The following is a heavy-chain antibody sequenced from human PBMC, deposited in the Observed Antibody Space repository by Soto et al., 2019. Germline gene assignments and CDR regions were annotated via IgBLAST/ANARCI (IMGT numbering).Heavy chain of an antibody. CDR2: INTYNGNT. CDR3: ARHSWHDPGYFDY. V-gene: IGHV1-18*01. D-gene: IGHD3-3*01. J-gene: IGHJ4*02. Sequence: ASVKVSCKASGYTFTSYGISWVRQAPGQGLEWMGWINTYNGNTNYAQKLQGRVTMTTDTSISTAYMELSSLRSDDTAVYYCARHSWHDPGYFDYWGQGTLVTVSS. CDR1: GYTFTSYG.